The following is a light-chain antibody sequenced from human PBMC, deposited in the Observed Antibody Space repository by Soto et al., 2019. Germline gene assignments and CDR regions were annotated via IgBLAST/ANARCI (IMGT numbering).Light chain of an antibody. CDR2: DTT. J-gene: IGLJ1*01. CDR3: LLSYNGPYV. CDR1: TGAVTNGHY. V-gene: IGLV7-46*01. Sequence: QAVVTQEPSLTVSPGRTVALTCGSSTGAVTNGHYPYWFQQKPGQAPRTLIYDTTNRHSWTPARLSGSLLGGKAALTLSGAQPEDEAEYYCLLSYNGPYVFGTGTQVTVL.